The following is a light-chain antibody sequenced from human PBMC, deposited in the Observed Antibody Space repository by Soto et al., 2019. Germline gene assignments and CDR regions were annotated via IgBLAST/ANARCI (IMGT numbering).Light chain of an antibody. CDR1: QSISSW. J-gene: IGKJ1*01. Sequence: DIQMTQSPSTLSASVGDRVTITCRASQSISSWLAWYQQKPGKAPKLLIYDASSLESGVPSRFSGSGSATEFTPTISSLQPDDVATYYCQQYNNYWTFGQGTKVDIK. V-gene: IGKV1-5*01. CDR2: DAS. CDR3: QQYNNYWT.